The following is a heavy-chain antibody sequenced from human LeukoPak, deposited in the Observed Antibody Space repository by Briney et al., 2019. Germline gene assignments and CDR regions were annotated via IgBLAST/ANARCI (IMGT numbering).Heavy chain of an antibody. J-gene: IGHJ4*02. D-gene: IGHD4-17*01. CDR2: IYPRDGST. Sequence: ASVKVSCTASGYTFTSSYIHWVRQAPGQGLEWMGMIYPRDGSTSYAQKFQGRVTATRDTSTSTAYMELSSLRSEDTAVYYCARTTTVTDLLLDYWGQGTLVTVSS. CDR1: GYTFTSSY. V-gene: IGHV1-46*01. CDR3: ARTTTVTDLLLDY.